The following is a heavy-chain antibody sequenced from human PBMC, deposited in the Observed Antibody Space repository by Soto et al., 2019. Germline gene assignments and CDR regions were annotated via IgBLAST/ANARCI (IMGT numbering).Heavy chain of an antibody. CDR1: GFAFSSFE. V-gene: IGHV3-48*03. D-gene: IGHD5-18*01. CDR2: IITSGSTI. CDR3: ARGKSRIHLDDY. J-gene: IGHJ4*02. Sequence: PWGSVRLSCAASGFAFSSFEMNWVRQAPGKGLEWVSYIITSGSTIYYPSSVKRRFPSTRDKATNKLHLQMNSLRAEDTAVYYCARGKSRIHLDDYWGQGTLVTVSS.